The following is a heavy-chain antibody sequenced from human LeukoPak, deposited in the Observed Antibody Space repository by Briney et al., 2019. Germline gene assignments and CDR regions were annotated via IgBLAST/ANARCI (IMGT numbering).Heavy chain of an antibody. CDR2: ISYDGSNT. CDR1: GFTFSTYA. Sequence: GGSLRLSCAASGFTFSTYAMHWVRQAPGKGLEWVAVISYDGSNTYSADSVKARFTISRDNSKNTLFLQMNSLRAEDTAVYYCARAESSGYQRQFDYWGQGTLVTVSS. D-gene: IGHD3-22*01. J-gene: IGHJ4*02. V-gene: IGHV3-30-3*01. CDR3: ARAESSGYQRQFDY.